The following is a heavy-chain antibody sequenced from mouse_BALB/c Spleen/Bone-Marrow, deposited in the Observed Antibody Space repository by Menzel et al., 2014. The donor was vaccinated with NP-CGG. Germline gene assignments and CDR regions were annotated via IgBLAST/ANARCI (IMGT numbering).Heavy chain of an antibody. Sequence: VNLVDSGPGLVAPSQSLSITCTVSGFSLTSYSVHWVRQPPGKGLEWLGVIWAGGSTNYNSALMSRLSISKDNSKSQVFLKMSSLQTDDTAMFYCARDDDSYAMDYWGQGTSVTVSS. D-gene: IGHD2-3*01. CDR2: IWAGGST. CDR1: GFSLTSYS. V-gene: IGHV2-9*02. CDR3: ARDDDSYAMDY. J-gene: IGHJ4*01.